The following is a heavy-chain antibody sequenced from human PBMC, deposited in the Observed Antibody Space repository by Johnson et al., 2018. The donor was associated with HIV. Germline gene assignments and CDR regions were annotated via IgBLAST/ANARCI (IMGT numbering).Heavy chain of an antibody. Sequence: MQLVESGGGLVQPGGSLRLSCAASGFTVSSNYMSWVRQAPGKGLEWVSGISWNSVTIGYADSVKGRFTISRDNSKNTLYLQMNSLRAEDTAVYYCARDGGIPTGDAFDIWGQGTMVTVSS. D-gene: IGHD1-26*01. CDR2: ISWNSVTI. CDR3: ARDGGIPTGDAFDI. J-gene: IGHJ3*02. CDR1: GFTVSSNY. V-gene: IGHV3-66*02.